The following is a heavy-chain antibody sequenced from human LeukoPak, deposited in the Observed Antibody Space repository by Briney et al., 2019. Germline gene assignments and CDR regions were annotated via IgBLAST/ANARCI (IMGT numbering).Heavy chain of an antibody. CDR3: ARPRGSSGRGDFDY. J-gene: IGHJ4*02. CDR1: GYTFTTYG. CDR2: INAYNGNT. D-gene: IGHD6-19*01. Sequence: ASVKVSCKASGYTFTTYGISWLRRAPGQGLEWMGWINAYNGNTNYAQKLQGRVTMTTDTSTSAAYMELRSLRSDDTAVYYCARPRGSSGRGDFDYWGQGTLVTVSS. V-gene: IGHV1-18*01.